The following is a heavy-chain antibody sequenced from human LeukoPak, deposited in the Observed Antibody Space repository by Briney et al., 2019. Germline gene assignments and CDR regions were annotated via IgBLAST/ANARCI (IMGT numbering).Heavy chain of an antibody. V-gene: IGHV1-69*04. Sequence: SVKVSCKASGGAFSSYAISWVRQAPGQGLEWMGRIIPILGIANYAQKFQGSVTITADKSTSTAYMELSSLRSEDTAVYYCARGIVVVVAATLEDYYFDYWGQGTLVTVSS. CDR2: IIPILGIA. J-gene: IGHJ4*02. D-gene: IGHD2-15*01. CDR3: ARGIVVVVAATLEDYYFDY. CDR1: GGAFSSYA.